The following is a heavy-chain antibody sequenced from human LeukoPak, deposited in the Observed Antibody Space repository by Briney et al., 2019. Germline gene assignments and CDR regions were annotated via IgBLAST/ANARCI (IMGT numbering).Heavy chain of an antibody. CDR2: IYHSGST. CDR3: ARVVGASPYAFDI. CDR1: GYSISSGYY. J-gene: IGHJ3*02. Sequence: SETLSLTCTVSGYSISSGYYWGWIRQPPGKGLEWIGSIYHSGSTNYNPSLKSRVTISVDTSKNQFSLKLSSVTAADTAVYYCARVVGASPYAFDIWGQGTMVTVSS. D-gene: IGHD1-26*01. V-gene: IGHV4-38-2*02.